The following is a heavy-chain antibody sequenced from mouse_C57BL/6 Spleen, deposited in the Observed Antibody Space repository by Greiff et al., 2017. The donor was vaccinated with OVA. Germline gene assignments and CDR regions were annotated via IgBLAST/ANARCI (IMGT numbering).Heavy chain of an antibody. Sequence: EVQLQQSGGGLVKPGGSLKLSCAASGFTFRDYGMHWVSQAPRKGLEWVAYISSGSSTIYYADTVKGRFTISRDNAKNTLFRQMTSLRSEDTAMYYCAREASYGYEDAMDYWGQGTSVTVSS. J-gene: IGHJ4*01. CDR2: ISSGSSTI. V-gene: IGHV5-17*01. CDR1: GFTFRDYG. D-gene: IGHD2-2*01. CDR3: AREASYGYEDAMDY.